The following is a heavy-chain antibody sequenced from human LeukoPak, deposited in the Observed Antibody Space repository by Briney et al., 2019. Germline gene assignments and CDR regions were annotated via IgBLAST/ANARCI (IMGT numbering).Heavy chain of an antibody. CDR1: GYTFTSYD. J-gene: IGHJ6*04. V-gene: IGHV1-8*01. CDR3: ARVWDFGVVIPPLSLDI. Sequence: GASVKVSCTASGYTFTSYDINWVRQAPGQGLEWMGWMNPNSGNTGYAQKFQGRVTMTRNTSISTAYMELSSLRSEDTAVYYCARVWDFGVVIPPLSLDIWGKGTTVTVSS. CDR2: MNPNSGNT. D-gene: IGHD3-3*01.